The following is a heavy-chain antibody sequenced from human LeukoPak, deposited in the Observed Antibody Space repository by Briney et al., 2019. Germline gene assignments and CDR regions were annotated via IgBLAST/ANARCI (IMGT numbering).Heavy chain of an antibody. CDR3: AKRGVTGYKEGFDY. V-gene: IGHV3-30*02. Sequence: GGSLRLSCAAPGFTFSSYGMHWVRQAPGKGLEWVEFIRYDGSNKYYADSVKGRFTISRDISKNTLYLQMNSLRAEDTAVYYCAKRGVTGYKEGFDYWGQGTLVSVSS. D-gene: IGHD3-9*01. CDR2: IRYDGSNK. J-gene: IGHJ4*02. CDR1: GFTFSSYG.